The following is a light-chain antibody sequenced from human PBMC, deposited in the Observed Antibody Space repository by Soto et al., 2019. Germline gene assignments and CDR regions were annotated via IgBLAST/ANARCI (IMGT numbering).Light chain of an antibody. CDR1: QSVGSY. V-gene: IGKV3-11*01. CDR2: DAS. Sequence: EIVLTQSPATLSLSPGERATLSCRASQSVGSYLAWYQQKLGQAPRLLIYDASNRATGIPARFSGSGSGTDFTLTICSLEPEDFAVYYCQQRSNWPRTFGQGTKVEIK. CDR3: QQRSNWPRT. J-gene: IGKJ1*01.